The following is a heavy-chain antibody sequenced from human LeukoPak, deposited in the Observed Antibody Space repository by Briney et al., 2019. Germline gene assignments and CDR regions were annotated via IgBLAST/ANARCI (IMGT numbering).Heavy chain of an antibody. V-gene: IGHV1-69*13. CDR3: ARESHRGGQWLPLTYYYYYGMDV. CDR1: GGTFSKYA. Sequence: ASVKVSCKASGGTFSKYAISWVRQAPGQGLEWMGGIIPILGTANYAQKFQGRVTITADESTSTAYMELSSLRSEDTAVYYCARESHRGGQWLPLTYYYYYGMDVWGQGTTVTVSS. CDR2: IIPILGTA. D-gene: IGHD6-19*01. J-gene: IGHJ6*02.